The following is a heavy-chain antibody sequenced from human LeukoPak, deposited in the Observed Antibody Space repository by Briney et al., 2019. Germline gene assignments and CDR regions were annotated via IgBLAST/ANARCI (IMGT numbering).Heavy chain of an antibody. D-gene: IGHD3-22*01. J-gene: IGHJ4*02. CDR1: GGTFSSYA. CDR2: IIPIFGTA. V-gene: IGHV1-69*01. CDR3: ARVDRLRSSGYYYAY. Sequence: ASVKVSCKASGGTFSSYAISWVRQAPGQGLEWMGGIIPIFGTANYAQKFQGRVTITADESTSTAYMELSSLRSEDTAVYYCARVDRLRSSGYYYAYWGQGTLVTVSP.